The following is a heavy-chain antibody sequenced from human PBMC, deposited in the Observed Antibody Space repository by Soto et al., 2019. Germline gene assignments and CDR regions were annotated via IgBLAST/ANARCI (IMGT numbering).Heavy chain of an antibody. Sequence: ASVKVSFKASGYTFTGYYMHWVRQAPGQGLEWMGWINPNSGGTNYAQKFQGRVTMTRDTSISTAYMELSRLRSDDTAVYYCARETGLELPGYYYYYGMDVWGQGTTVTVSS. CDR2: INPNSGGT. D-gene: IGHD1-26*01. CDR3: ARETGLELPGYYYYYGMDV. CDR1: GYTFTGYY. V-gene: IGHV1-2*02. J-gene: IGHJ6*02.